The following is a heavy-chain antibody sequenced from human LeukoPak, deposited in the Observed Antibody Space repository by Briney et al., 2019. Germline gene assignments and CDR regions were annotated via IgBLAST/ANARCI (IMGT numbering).Heavy chain of an antibody. V-gene: IGHV3-74*01. CDR1: RFPFSSYW. CDR3: ASDSPYYGMDV. CDR2: INSDGSAT. J-gene: IGHJ6*02. Sequence: GSLRLSCAASRFPFSSYWMHWVRQVPGKGLLWVSRINSDGSATIYADSVRGRFTISRDNAKNTLYLQMSGLRVEDTAVYHCASDSPYYGMDVWGQGTTVTVSS.